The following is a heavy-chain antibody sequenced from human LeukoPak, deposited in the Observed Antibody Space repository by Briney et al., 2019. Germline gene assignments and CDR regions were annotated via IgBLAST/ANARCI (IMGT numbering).Heavy chain of an antibody. CDR2: MNPDTGNT. Sequence: ASVKVSCKASGYTFSSYDIHWVRQVSGQGLEWMGWMNPDTGNTDYAQKFQGRVTMTRNTSIRTAYMELNSLRYEDTAVYYCARGEGRYYDFSTGSEGTDYWGQGTLVTVSS. V-gene: IGHV1-8*02. CDR3: ARGEGRYYDFSTGSEGTDY. CDR1: GYTFSSYD. D-gene: IGHD3-3*01. J-gene: IGHJ4*02.